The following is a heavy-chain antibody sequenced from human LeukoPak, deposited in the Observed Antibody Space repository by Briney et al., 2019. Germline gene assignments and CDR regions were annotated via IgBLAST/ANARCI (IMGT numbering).Heavy chain of an antibody. Sequence: SETLSLTCAVSGGSISSSNWWSWVRQPPGKGLEWIGQIYHSGSTSYNPSLESRVTISVDKSKNQFSLKLSSVTAEDTAVYYCARGKLLVIQTQHDYYFDYWGQGTLVTVSS. CDR3: ARGKLLVIQTQHDYYFDY. J-gene: IGHJ4*02. CDR2: IYHSGST. V-gene: IGHV4-4*02. CDR1: GGSISSSNW. D-gene: IGHD3-9*01.